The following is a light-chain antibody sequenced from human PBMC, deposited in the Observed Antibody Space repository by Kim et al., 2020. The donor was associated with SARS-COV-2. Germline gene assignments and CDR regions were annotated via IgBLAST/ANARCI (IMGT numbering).Light chain of an antibody. CDR2: GIS. CDR3: QQYGASPIT. Sequence: EIVLTQSPGTLSLSPGERATLSCRASQSVSSNYLDWYQQKPGQAPRLLIHGISTRATGFPDRFSGRGSGTDFTLTIGRLEPEDFAVYYCQQYGASPITFGGGTKVDIK. CDR1: QSVSSNY. V-gene: IGKV3-20*01. J-gene: IGKJ4*01.